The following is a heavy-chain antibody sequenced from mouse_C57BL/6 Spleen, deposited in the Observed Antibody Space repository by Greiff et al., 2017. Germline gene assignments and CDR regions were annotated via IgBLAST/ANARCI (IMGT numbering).Heavy chain of an antibody. J-gene: IGHJ4*01. D-gene: IGHD1-1*01. V-gene: IGHV1-69*01. CDR3: ASTVVARDAMDY. CDR1: GYTFTSYW. Sequence: QVQLQQPGAELVMPGASVKLSCKASGYTFTSYWMHWVKQRPGQGLEWIGEIDPSDSYTNYNQKFKGKSTLTVDKSSSTAYMQLSSLISEDSAVYYCASTVVARDAMDYWGQGTSVTVSS. CDR2: IDPSDSYT.